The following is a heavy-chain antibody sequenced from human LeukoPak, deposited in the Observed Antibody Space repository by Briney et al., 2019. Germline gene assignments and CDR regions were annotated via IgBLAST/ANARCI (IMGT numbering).Heavy chain of an antibody. D-gene: IGHD1-7*01. Sequence: GGSLRLSCAASGFTFSSYAMSWVRQAPWKGLEWVSAISGSGVSTYYADSVKGRFTVSRDNSKNTLYLQMSSLRAEDTVVYYCAKDERNWNYNLASQTYDWGQGTLVTVSS. J-gene: IGHJ4*02. V-gene: IGHV3-23*01. CDR1: GFTFSSYA. CDR3: AKDERNWNYNLASQTYD. CDR2: ISGSGVST.